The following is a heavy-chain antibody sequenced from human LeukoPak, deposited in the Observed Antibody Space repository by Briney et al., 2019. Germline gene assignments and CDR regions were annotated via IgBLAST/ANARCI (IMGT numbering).Heavy chain of an antibody. D-gene: IGHD3/OR15-3a*01. CDR3: ARAGSRFGRFDY. CDR1: GGSFSSGGYY. CDR2: IYYSGST. Sequence: PSQTLSLTCTVSGGSFSSGGYYWSWIRQHPGKGLEWIGYIYYSGSTYYNPSLKSRVTISVDTSKNQFSLKLSSVTAADTAVYYCARAGSRFGRFDYWGQGTLVTVSS. J-gene: IGHJ4*02. V-gene: IGHV4-31*03.